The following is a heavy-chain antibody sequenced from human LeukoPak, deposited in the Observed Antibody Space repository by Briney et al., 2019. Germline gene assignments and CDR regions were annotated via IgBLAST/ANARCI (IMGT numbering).Heavy chain of an antibody. V-gene: IGHV3-23*01. CDR3: ARDPGAFPYFFDC. CDR1: GFTFNNYA. Sequence: TGGSLRLSCAVSGFTFNNYALTWVRQTPGKGLECVSAISGDGVSPYYADSVRGRFTISRDNSKNTLYLQMNSLRVEDTAVYFCARDPGAFPYFFDCWGQGTLVTVSS. CDR2: ISGDGVSP. J-gene: IGHJ4*02. D-gene: IGHD4/OR15-4a*01.